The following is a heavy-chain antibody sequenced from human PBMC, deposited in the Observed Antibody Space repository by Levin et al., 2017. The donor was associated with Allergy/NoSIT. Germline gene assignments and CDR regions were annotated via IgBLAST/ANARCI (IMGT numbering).Heavy chain of an antibody. V-gene: IGHV4-34*01. CDR1: GGSFTDYY. D-gene: IGHD2-15*01. CDR3: ARALGHCGGSLCYSDTLWGS. CDR2: IHHSGNT. J-gene: IGHJ5*02. Sequence: PSETLSLTCVVSGGSFTDYYWSWIRQPPGKGLEWIGEIHHSGNTNYNSPLNGRVTISVDTSRNQFSLKLNSVTAADTAVYYCARALGHCGGSLCYSDTLWGSWGQGTLVTVSS.